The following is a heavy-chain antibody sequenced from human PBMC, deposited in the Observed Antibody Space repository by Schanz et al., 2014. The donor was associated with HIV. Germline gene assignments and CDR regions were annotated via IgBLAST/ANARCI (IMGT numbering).Heavy chain of an antibody. CDR3: AKVAIHSSGWLPFDY. CDR1: GFTFDDYA. Sequence: EVQLLESGGGLEQPGGSLRLSCAASGFTFDDYAMHWVRQAPGKGLEWVSGISWNSGTIGYADSVKGRFTISRDNSKNTLYLQMNSLGAEDTAVYYCAKVAIHSSGWLPFDYWGQGTLVTVSS. D-gene: IGHD6-19*01. CDR2: ISWNSGTI. J-gene: IGHJ4*02. V-gene: IGHV3-9*01.